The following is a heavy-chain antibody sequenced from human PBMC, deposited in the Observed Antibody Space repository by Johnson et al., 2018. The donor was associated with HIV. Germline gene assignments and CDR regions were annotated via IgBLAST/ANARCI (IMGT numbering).Heavy chain of an antibody. CDR3: AWPRRLFEGHDAFDV. D-gene: IGHD2-21*02. CDR2: ISYDGSNK. Sequence: QVQLVESGGGVVQPGRSLRLSCAASGFTFSSYAMHWVRQAPGKGLEWVEVISYDGSNKYYADSVKGRFTISRDNSKKTLYLQMNSARAEDTAVYYCAWPRRLFEGHDAFDVWGQGTMATVSS. J-gene: IGHJ3*01. CDR1: GFTFSSYA. V-gene: IGHV3-30*04.